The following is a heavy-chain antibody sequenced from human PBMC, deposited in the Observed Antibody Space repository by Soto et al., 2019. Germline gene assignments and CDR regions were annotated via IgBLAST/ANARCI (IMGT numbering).Heavy chain of an antibody. Sequence: SGPTLVNPTETLTLTCTVSGFSLSNARMGVSWIRQPPGKALEWLAHIFSHGEKSYSTSLKSRLTISKDTCKSQVVLTMTNMDPVDTATYYCERGIYYYGMDVWGQGTPVTVSS. CDR1: GFSLSNARMG. J-gene: IGHJ6*02. D-gene: IGHD1-20*01. V-gene: IGHV2-26*01. CDR3: ERGIYYYGMDV. CDR2: IFSHGEK.